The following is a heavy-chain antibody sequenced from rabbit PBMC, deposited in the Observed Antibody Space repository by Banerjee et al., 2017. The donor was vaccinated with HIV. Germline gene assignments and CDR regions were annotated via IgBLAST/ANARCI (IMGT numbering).Heavy chain of an antibody. V-gene: IGHV1S47*01. CDR2: IYNGDGST. Sequence: QEQLVESGGGLVQPEGSLTLTCKASGFDFSSNAMCWVRQAPGKRPEWIACIYNGDGSTYYASWAKGRFTVSKTSSTTVTLHMTSLTAADTATYFCARDLGGYAGYGDLWGQGTLVTVS. CDR3: ARDLGGYAGYGDL. CDR1: GFDFSSNA. J-gene: IGHJ4*01. D-gene: IGHD7-1*01.